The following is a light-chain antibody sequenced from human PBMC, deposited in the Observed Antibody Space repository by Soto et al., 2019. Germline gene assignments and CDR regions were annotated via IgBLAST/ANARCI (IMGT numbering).Light chain of an antibody. CDR1: QDIRYY. Sequence: IQMTQSPSTLSGSLGDRVTITCQASQDIRYYLNWYQQKTGQAPKLLIYAASHLQSGVPSRFRGSGSGTYFTLTISILQPEDFATYYCLQDHDDSWTFGQGTKV. CDR2: AAS. J-gene: IGKJ1*01. V-gene: IGKV1-6*01. CDR3: LQDHDDSWT.